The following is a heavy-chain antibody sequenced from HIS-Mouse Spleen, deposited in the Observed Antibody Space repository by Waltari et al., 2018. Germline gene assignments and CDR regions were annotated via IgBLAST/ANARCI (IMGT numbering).Heavy chain of an antibody. CDR3: AKDHYYDSSGYYFDY. Sequence: EVQLVESGGVVLQPGGSLRLSCAASGFTFDDYTLHWVRQAPGKGLEWVSLISWDGGSTYYADSVKGRFTISRDNSKNSLYLQMNSLRTEDTALYYCAKDHYYDSSGYYFDYWGQGTLVTVSS. CDR1: GFTFDDYT. J-gene: IGHJ4*02. CDR2: ISWDGGST. V-gene: IGHV3-43*01. D-gene: IGHD3-22*01.